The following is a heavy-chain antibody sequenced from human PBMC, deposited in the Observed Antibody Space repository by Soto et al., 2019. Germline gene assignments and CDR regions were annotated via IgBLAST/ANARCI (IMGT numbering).Heavy chain of an antibody. J-gene: IGHJ4*02. V-gene: IGHV1-69*02. CDR3: ASSYGSGYRAFDY. CDR2: INPILSMS. Sequence: QVQLVQSGAEVKKPGSSVRVSCKASGDTFTVYSINWVRQAPGLGLEWLGRINPILSMSNYAQRFQGRVTMTADKSTSTAYMELIILRSEDTAMYYCASSYGSGYRAFDYWGQGALVTVSS. D-gene: IGHD3-10*01. CDR1: GDTFTVYS.